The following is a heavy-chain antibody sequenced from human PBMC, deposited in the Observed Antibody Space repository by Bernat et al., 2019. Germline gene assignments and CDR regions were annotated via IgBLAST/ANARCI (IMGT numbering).Heavy chain of an antibody. CDR1: GFTFSSYG. J-gene: IGHJ6*02. Sequence: QVQLVESGGGVVQPGRSLRLSCAASGFTFSSYGMHWVRQAPGKGLEWVAVIWYDGSTKYYADSVECRFTISRDNSKNTLYLQMNSLGAEDTAVYYCARDPTAYTYYDLWSGSNYYYYYGMDVWGQGTTVTVSS. CDR2: IWYDGSTK. CDR3: ARDPTAYTYYDLWSGSNYYYYYGMDV. D-gene: IGHD3-3*01. V-gene: IGHV3-33*01.